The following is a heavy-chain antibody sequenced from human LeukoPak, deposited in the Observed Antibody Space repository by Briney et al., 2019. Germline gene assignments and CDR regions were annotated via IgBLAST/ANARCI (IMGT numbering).Heavy chain of an antibody. CDR1: GFTFSSYN. CDR2: ISSSSSTI. CDR3: ARGAARDTDY. J-gene: IGHJ4*02. Sequence: QPGGSLRLSCAASGFTFSSYNMYWVRQAPGKGLEWVSYISSSSSTIYYADSVKGRFTISRDNAKNSLYLQMNSLRAEDTAVYYCARGAARDTDYWGQGTLVTVSS. V-gene: IGHV3-48*01. D-gene: IGHD6-6*01.